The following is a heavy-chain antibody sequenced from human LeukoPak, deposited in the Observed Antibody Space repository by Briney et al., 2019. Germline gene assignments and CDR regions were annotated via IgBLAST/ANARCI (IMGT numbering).Heavy chain of an antibody. Sequence: SETLSLTCTVSGGSISSSSYYWGWIRQPPGKGLEWIGSMYYSGSTSDNPSLKSRVTISVDTSKNQFPLKLRSVTAADTAVYYCATRYSGYGYYFDYWGQGTLVTVSS. D-gene: IGHD5-12*01. CDR2: MYYSGST. CDR3: ATRYSGYGYYFDY. CDR1: GGSISSSSYY. J-gene: IGHJ4*02. V-gene: IGHV4-39*01.